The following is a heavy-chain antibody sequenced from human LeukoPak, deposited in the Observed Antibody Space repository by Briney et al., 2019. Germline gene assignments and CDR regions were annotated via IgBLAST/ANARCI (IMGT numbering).Heavy chain of an antibody. CDR2: ISWNSGSI. D-gene: IGHD6-13*01. J-gene: IGHJ4*02. CDR3: VKDKGVEAAAGTWGGFDY. V-gene: IGHV3-9*01. Sequence: GRSLRLSCAASGFTFADYAMHRVRQAPGKGLEWVSGISWNSGSIGYADSVKGRFTISRDNAKTSLYLQMNSLRAEDTALYYCVKDKGVEAAAGTWGGFDYWGQGTLVTVSS. CDR1: GFTFADYA.